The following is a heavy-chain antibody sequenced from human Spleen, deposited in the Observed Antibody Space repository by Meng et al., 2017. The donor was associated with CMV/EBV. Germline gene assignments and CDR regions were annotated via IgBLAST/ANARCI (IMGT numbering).Heavy chain of an antibody. J-gene: IGHJ4*02. D-gene: IGHD2-15*01. CDR1: GFSFSRHT. CDR3: ARESIAALADFDY. Sequence: GESLKISCAGSGFSFSRHTMNWVRQAPGKGLEWVSSITTGGSHIYYAYSVRGRFTISRDNAKNSVYLQMNSLRAEDTAVYYCARESIAALADFDYWGQGTLVTVSS. V-gene: IGHV3-21*01. CDR2: ITTGGSHI.